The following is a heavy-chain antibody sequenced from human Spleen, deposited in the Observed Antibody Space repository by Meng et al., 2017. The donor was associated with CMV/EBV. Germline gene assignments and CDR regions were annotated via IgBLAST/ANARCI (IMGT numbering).Heavy chain of an antibody. CDR1: ISSSSYY. V-gene: IGHV4-39*07. J-gene: IGHJ5*02. CDR2: IYYSGST. Sequence: ISSSSYYWCWIRQPPGKGLEWIVSIYYSGSTYSNPSLKSRVTISVDTSKNQFSLKLSSVTAADTAVYYCARSGYCSSTSCYLGWFDPWGQGTLVTVSS. CDR3: ARSGYCSSTSCYLGWFDP. D-gene: IGHD2-2*01.